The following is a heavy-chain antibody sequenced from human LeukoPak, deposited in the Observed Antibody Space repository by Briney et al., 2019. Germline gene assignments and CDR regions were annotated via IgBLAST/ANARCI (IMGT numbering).Heavy chain of an antibody. D-gene: IGHD2-2*02. J-gene: IGHJ4*02. CDR1: AFTFSSYG. CDR2: IRYDGSNK. CDR3: AKDGYCSSTSCYMVDY. Sequence: GGSLRLPCAASAFTFSSYGMHWVRQAPGKGLEWVAFIRYDGSNKYFADSVKGRFTISRDNSKNTLYLQMNSLRAEDTAVYYCAKDGYCSSTSCYMVDYWGQGTLVTVSS. V-gene: IGHV3-30*02.